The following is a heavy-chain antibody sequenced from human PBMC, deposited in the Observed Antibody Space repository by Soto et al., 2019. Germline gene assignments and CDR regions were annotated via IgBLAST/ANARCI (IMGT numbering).Heavy chain of an antibody. D-gene: IGHD6-6*01. Sequence: QVQLVESGGGLVKPGGSLRLSCAASGFTFSDYYMSWIRQAPGKGLEWVSYISSSGSTIYYADSVKGRFTISRDNAKNSRYLQMNSLRAEDTAVYYGARDPAFKLVVPYYDGMDVWGQGTTVTVSS. CDR3: ARDPAFKLVVPYYDGMDV. J-gene: IGHJ6*02. CDR2: ISSSGSTI. V-gene: IGHV3-11*01. CDR1: GFTFSDYY.